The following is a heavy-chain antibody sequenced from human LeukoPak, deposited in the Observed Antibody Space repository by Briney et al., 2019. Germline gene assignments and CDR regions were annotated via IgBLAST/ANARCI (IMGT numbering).Heavy chain of an antibody. J-gene: IGHJ4*02. Sequence: GGSLRLSCAASGFTFSSYAMSWVRQAPGKGLEWVAAISNSGGDTFYSDSGKGRFTIARDNSKNTLYLQMNSLRVDDTAVYYCARRYFDYWGQGTLVTVSS. V-gene: IGHV3-23*01. CDR3: ARRYFDY. CDR2: ISNSGGDT. CDR1: GFTFSSYA.